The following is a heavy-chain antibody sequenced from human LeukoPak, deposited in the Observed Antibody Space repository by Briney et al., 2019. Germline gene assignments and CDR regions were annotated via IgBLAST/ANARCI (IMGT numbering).Heavy chain of an antibody. CDR1: GYSISSGYY. J-gene: IGHJ6*03. CDR2: IYHRGST. CDR3: ARVFSGFDWIYYYYYYMDV. Sequence: SETLSLTCAVSGYSISSGYYWGWIRQPPGKGLEWIGSIYHRGSTYYIPSLKSRLTISVDTSKNQFSLKLSSVTAADTAVYYCARVFSGFDWIYYYYYYMDVWGKGTTVTVSS. V-gene: IGHV4-38-2*01. D-gene: IGHD3-9*01.